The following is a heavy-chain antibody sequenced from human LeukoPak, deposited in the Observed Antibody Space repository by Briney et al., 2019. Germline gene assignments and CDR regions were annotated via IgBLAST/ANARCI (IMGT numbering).Heavy chain of an antibody. J-gene: IGHJ4*02. V-gene: IGHV3-30-3*01. D-gene: IGHD6-13*01. CDR2: ISYDGSNK. Sequence: PGGSLRLSCAASGFTFSSYAMSWVRQAPGKGLEWVAVISYDGSNKYYADSVKGRFTISRDNSKNTLYLQMNSLRAEDTAVYYCARDESSSSWYSAYWGQGTLVTVSS. CDR3: ARDESSSSWYSAY. CDR1: GFTFSSYA.